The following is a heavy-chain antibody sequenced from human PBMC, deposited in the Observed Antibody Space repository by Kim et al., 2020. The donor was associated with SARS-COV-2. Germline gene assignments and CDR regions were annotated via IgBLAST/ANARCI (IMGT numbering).Heavy chain of an antibody. J-gene: IGHJ6*02. CDR3: AKDRTLYYDFWSGYDCPRDGMDV. CDR2: ISGSGGSS. V-gene: IGHV3-23*01. Sequence: GGSLRLSCAASGFTFSSYAMSWVRQAPGKGLEWVSAISGSGGSSYYADSVKGRFTISRDNSKNTLYLQMNSLRAEDTAVYYCAKDRTLYYDFWSGYDCPRDGMDVWGQGTTVTVSS. D-gene: IGHD3-3*01. CDR1: GFTFSSYA.